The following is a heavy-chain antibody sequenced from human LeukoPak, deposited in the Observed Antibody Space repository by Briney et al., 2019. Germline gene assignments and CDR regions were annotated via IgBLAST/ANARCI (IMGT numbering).Heavy chain of an antibody. D-gene: IGHD4-17*01. CDR2: IYYSGST. Sequence: PSETLSLTCTVSGGSISSSSYYWGWIRQPPGKGLEWIGSIYYSGSTYYNPSLKSRVTISVDTSKNQFSLKLSSVTAADTAVYYCARGLGYGDFGADYWGQGTLVTVSS. CDR3: ARGLGYGDFGADY. V-gene: IGHV4-39*01. CDR1: GGSISSSSYY. J-gene: IGHJ4*02.